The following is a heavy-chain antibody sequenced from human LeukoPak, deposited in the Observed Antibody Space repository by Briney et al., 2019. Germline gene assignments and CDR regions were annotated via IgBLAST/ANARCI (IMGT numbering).Heavy chain of an antibody. J-gene: IGHJ4*02. CDR2: IYYSGST. D-gene: IGHD4-17*01. CDR3: ARGGGYGDYDFDC. Sequence: SETLSLTCTVSGGSISSYYWSWIRQPPGKGLEWIGYIYYSGSTNYNPSLKSRVTISVDTSKNQFSLKLSSVTAADTAVYDCARGGGYGDYDFDCWGQGTLVSVSS. CDR1: GGSISSYY. V-gene: IGHV4-59*01.